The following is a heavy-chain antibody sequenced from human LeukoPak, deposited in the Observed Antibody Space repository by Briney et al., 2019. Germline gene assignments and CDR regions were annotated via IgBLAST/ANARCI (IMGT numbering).Heavy chain of an antibody. CDR2: INHSGSS. Sequence: PSETLSLTCAVYGGSFSGYHWSWIRQPPGKGLECIGEINHSGSSNYNPSLKGRVTISVDTSKNQFSLKLTSVTAADTAVYYCARDGSGNYLSFDYWGQGTLVTVSS. CDR3: ARDGSGNYLSFDY. D-gene: IGHD3-10*01. J-gene: IGHJ4*02. V-gene: IGHV4-34*01. CDR1: GGSFSGYH.